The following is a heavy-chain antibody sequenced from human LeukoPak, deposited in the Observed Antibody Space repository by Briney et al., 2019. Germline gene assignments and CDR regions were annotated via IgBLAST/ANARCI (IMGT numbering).Heavy chain of an antibody. Sequence: SETLSLTCTVSGGSISSYYWSWIRQPPGKGLEWIGYIYYGGSTNYNPSLKSRVTISVDTSKNQFSLKLSSVTAADTAVYYCARLPRGYCSGGSCYGIDYWGQGTLVTVSS. D-gene: IGHD2-15*01. CDR3: ARLPRGYCSGGSCYGIDY. CDR1: GGSISSYY. J-gene: IGHJ4*02. CDR2: IYYGGST. V-gene: IGHV4-59*08.